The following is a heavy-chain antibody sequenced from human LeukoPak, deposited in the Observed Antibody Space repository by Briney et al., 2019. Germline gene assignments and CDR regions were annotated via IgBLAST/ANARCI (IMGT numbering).Heavy chain of an antibody. CDR2: IRYDGSNK. CDR1: GFTFSSYG. V-gene: IGHV3-30*02. Sequence: GGSLRLSCAASGFTFSSYGMHWVRQAPGKGLEWVAFIRYDGSNKYYADSVKGRFTISRDNSKNTLYLQMNSLRAEDTAVYYCAKDSAMRYCSSTSCYTRHDDAFDIWGQGTMVTVSS. D-gene: IGHD2-2*02. CDR3: AKDSAMRYCSSTSCYTRHDDAFDI. J-gene: IGHJ3*02.